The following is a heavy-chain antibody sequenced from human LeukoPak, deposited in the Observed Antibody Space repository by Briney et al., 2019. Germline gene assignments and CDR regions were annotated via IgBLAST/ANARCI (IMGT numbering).Heavy chain of an antibody. CDR2: IYYSGST. J-gene: IGHJ3*02. Sequence: SETLSLTCTVSGGSISSSSYYWGWIRQPPGKGLEWIGSIYYSGSTNYNPSLKSRVTISVDTSKNQFSLKLSSVTAADTAVYYCASRKLGYCSSTSCYTGFFHGTDIWGQGTMVTVSS. D-gene: IGHD2-2*01. V-gene: IGHV4-39*07. CDR1: GGSISSSSYY. CDR3: ASRKLGYCSSTSCYTGFFHGTDI.